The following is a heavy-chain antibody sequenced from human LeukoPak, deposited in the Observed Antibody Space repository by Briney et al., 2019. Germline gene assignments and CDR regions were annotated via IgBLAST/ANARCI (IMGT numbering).Heavy chain of an antibody. CDR1: GFSFSSFS. D-gene: IGHD5-12*01. V-gene: IGHV3-48*02. CDR2: ISTSSGTK. Sequence: PGGSLRLSCAASGFSFSSFSMNWGRLAPGKGLEWISYISTSSGTKYYAESVKGRFTISRDNAKNSLYLQMNSLRDEDTAVYYCARRENLYGGYDFDYWGQGTLVTVSS. J-gene: IGHJ4*02. CDR3: ARRENLYGGYDFDY.